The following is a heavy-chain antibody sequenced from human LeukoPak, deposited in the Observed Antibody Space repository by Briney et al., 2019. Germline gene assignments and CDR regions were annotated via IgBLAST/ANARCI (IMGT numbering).Heavy chain of an antibody. Sequence: SETLSLTCTVSGYSINSGYYWSWIRQPPGKRLEWIGSIYYSGSTYSNPTLKSRVTISVDTSKNQFSLKLSSVTAADTAVYYCARYDFWSGYPHGAFDIWGQGTMVTVSS. J-gene: IGHJ3*02. CDR3: ARYDFWSGYPHGAFDI. CDR1: GYSINSGYY. D-gene: IGHD3-3*01. V-gene: IGHV4-38-2*02. CDR2: IYYSGST.